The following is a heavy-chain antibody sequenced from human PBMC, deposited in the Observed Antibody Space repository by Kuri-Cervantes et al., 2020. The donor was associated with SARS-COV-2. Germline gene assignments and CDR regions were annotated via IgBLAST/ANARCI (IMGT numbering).Heavy chain of an antibody. V-gene: IGHV2-5*02. J-gene: IGHJ4*02. CDR1: VFSIRPSRAG. CDR3: AHRLQRSSGYDYRGYCFDY. D-gene: IGHD3-22*01. CDR2: IYWDDDK. Sequence: TQSLSLQGTFSVFSIRPSRAGVGWIRQPPGKALEWHALIYWDDDKRCSPSLKSRLTITKDTSKNQVVLTMTNMDPVDTATYYRAHRLQRSSGYDYRGYCFDYWGQGTLVTVSS.